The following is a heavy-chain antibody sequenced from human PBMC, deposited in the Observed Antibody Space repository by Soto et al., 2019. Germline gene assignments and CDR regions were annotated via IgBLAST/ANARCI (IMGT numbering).Heavy chain of an antibody. D-gene: IGHD2-2*01. CDR2: IYWDDDK. CDR3: AHRPEYQLLDDSWFDP. Sequence: SGPTLVNPTQTLTLTCTFSGFSLSTSGVGVGWIRQPPGKALEWLALIYWDDDKRYSPSLKSRLTITKDTSKNQVVLTMTNMDPVDTATYYCAHRPEYQLLDDSWFDPWGQGTLVTVSS. CDR1: GFSLSTSGVG. J-gene: IGHJ5*02. V-gene: IGHV2-5*02.